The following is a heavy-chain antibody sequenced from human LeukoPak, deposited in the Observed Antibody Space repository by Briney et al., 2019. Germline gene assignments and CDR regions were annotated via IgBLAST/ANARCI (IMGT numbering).Heavy chain of an antibody. V-gene: IGHV3-21*01. CDR3: ASTQNRGVIIRDAFDI. D-gene: IGHD3-10*01. J-gene: IGHJ3*02. CDR2: ISSSSSYI. CDR1: GFTFSSYS. Sequence: GGSLRLSCAASGFTFSSYSMNWVRQAPGKGLEWVSSISSSSSYIYYADSVKGRFTISRDNAKNSLYLQMNSLRAEDTAVYYCASTQNRGVIIRDAFDICGQGTMVTVSS.